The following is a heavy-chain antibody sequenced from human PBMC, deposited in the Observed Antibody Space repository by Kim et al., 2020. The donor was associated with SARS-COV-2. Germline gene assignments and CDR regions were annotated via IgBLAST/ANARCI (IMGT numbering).Heavy chain of an antibody. CDR2: IIPIFGTA. CDR1: GGTFSSYA. D-gene: IGHD3-22*01. J-gene: IGHJ3*02. V-gene: IGHV1-69*13. Sequence: SVKVSCKASGGTFSSYAISWVRQAPGQGLEWMGGIIPIFGTANYAQKFQGRVTITADESTSTAYMELSSLRSEDTAVYYCARHDSSGPDAFDIWGQGTMVTVSS. CDR3: ARHDSSGPDAFDI.